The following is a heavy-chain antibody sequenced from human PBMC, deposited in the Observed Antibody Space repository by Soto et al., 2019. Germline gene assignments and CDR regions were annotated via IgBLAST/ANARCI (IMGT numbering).Heavy chain of an antibody. CDR1: GFTFSSYG. Sequence: GGSLRLSCAASGFTFSSYGMHWVRQAPGKGLEWVAVIWYDGSNKYYADSVKGRFTISRDNSKNTLYLQMNSLRAEDTAVYYCARGTVTEAFDIWGQGTMVTVSS. D-gene: IGHD4-17*01. J-gene: IGHJ3*02. CDR2: IWYDGSNK. V-gene: IGHV3-33*01. CDR3: ARGTVTEAFDI.